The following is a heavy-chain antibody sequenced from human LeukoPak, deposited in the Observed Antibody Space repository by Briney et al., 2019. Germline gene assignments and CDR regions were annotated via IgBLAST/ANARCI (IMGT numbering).Heavy chain of an antibody. D-gene: IGHD1-26*01. Sequence: GGSLRLSCAASGFTFSSYWMHWVRQAPGKGLVWVSRINTDGSSTTYADSVKGRSTISRDNAKNTLYLQMNSLRAEDTAVYYCASGVGLTLRDFWGQGTLLTVSS. CDR1: GFTFSSYW. CDR2: INTDGSST. CDR3: ASGVGLTLRDF. J-gene: IGHJ4*02. V-gene: IGHV3-74*01.